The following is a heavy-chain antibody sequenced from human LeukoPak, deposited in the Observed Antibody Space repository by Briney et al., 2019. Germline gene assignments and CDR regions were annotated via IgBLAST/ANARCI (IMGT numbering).Heavy chain of an antibody. CDR1: GFTFSSYW. Sequence: PGGSLRLSCAASGFTFSSYWMTWVRQAPGKGLEWVANIKQDGSGKYYVDSVKGRFTISRDNAKNSLYLQMNSLRAEDTAVYYCARGSYGSGSYYQNYWGQGTLVTVSS. J-gene: IGHJ4*02. CDR2: IKQDGSGK. V-gene: IGHV3-7*01. D-gene: IGHD3-10*01. CDR3: ARGSYGSGSYYQNY.